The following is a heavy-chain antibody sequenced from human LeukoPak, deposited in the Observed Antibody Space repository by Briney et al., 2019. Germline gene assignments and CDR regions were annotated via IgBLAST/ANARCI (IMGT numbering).Heavy chain of an antibody. D-gene: IGHD5-24*01. CDR3: TRVGYIDEGIDY. Sequence: GSLRLSCVASGFPFSSYWMTWVRQAPGKGLEWVANIKQDGSKKSYVDSVKGRFTISRDDAKNSLYLQMNSLRAEDTAIYYCTRVGYIDEGIDYWGQGTLVTVSS. J-gene: IGHJ4*02. CDR2: IKQDGSKK. CDR1: GFPFSSYW. V-gene: IGHV3-7*04.